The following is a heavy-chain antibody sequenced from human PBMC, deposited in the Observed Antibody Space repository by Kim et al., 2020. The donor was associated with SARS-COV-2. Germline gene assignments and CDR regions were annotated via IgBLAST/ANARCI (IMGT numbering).Heavy chain of an antibody. V-gene: IGHV6-1*01. J-gene: IGHJ4*02. CDR2: TYYRSKWYN. Sequence: SQTLSLTCAISGDSVSSNSAAWNWIRQSPSRGLEWLGRTYYRSKWYNDYAVSVKSRITINPDTSKNQFSLQLNSVTPEDTAVYYCARASNTRRTSHSSFDYWGQGTLVTVSS. CDR1: GDSVSSNSAA. CDR3: ARASNTRRTSHSSFDY. D-gene: IGHD2-2*01.